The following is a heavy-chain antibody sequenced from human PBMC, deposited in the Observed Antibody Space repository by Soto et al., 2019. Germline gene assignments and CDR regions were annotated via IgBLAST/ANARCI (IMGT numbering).Heavy chain of an antibody. CDR2: INHSGST. J-gene: IGHJ6*02. V-gene: IGHV4-34*01. Sequence: SETLSLTCAVYGGSFSGYYRSWIRQPPGKGLEWIGEINHSGSTNYNPSLKSRVTISVDTSKNQFSLKLSSVTAADTAVYYCARGIGAATGTSLDHSYGMDVWGQGTTVTVSS. D-gene: IGHD6-13*01. CDR3: ARGIGAATGTSLDHSYGMDV. CDR1: GGSFSGYY.